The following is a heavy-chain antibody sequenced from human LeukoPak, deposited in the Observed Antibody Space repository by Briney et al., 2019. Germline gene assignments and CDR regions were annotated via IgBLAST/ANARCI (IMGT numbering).Heavy chain of an antibody. D-gene: IGHD3-22*01. Sequence: GGSLRLSCAASGFTFDDYGMSWVRRAPGKGLEWVSGINWNGGSTGYADSVKGRFTISRDNAKNSLYLQMNSLRAEDTALYYCARDLEITMIVGTPGGSWGQGTLVTVSS. J-gene: IGHJ4*02. CDR2: INWNGGST. CDR1: GFTFDDYG. CDR3: ARDLEITMIVGTPGGS. V-gene: IGHV3-20*04.